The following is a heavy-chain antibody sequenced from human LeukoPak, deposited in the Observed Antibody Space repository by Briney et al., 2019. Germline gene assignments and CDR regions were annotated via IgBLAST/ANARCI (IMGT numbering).Heavy chain of an antibody. Sequence: SETLSLTCTVSGGSISSSSYYWGWIRQPPGKGLEWIGTIYYSGSTYCNPSLKSRVTISVDTSKNQFSLKLSSVTAADTAVYYCARGLTYYDILTGYYIWVVWDYWGQGTLVTVSS. CDR2: IYYSGST. CDR3: ARGLTYYDILTGYYIWVVWDY. D-gene: IGHD3-9*01. CDR1: GGSISSSSYY. J-gene: IGHJ4*02. V-gene: IGHV4-39*07.